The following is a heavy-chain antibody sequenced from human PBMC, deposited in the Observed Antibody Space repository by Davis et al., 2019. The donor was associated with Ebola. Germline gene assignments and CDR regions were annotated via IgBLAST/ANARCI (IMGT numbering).Heavy chain of an antibody. CDR3: ARLIVGYCSGGSCYSGWFDP. D-gene: IGHD2-15*01. J-gene: IGHJ5*02. CDR1: GGTFSSYA. Sequence: AASVKVSCKASGGTFSSYAISWVRQAPGQGLEWMGGIIPIFGTANYAQKLQGRVTMTTDTSTSTAYMELRSLRSDDTAVYYCARLIVGYCSGGSCYSGWFDPWGQGTLVTVSS. V-gene: IGHV1-69*05. CDR2: IIPIFGTA.